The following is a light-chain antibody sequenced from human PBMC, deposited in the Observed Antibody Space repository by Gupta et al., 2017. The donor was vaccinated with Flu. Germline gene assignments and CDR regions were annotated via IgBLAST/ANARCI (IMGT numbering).Light chain of an antibody. Sequence: DIQMTQSPSSLPAGMGDTVIISCRASRTIGTYLNWYQQKPGKAPKLLISGASSLQSGVPSRFSGSGSGTDFTLTISSLQPEDSATYYCQQSFNTRITFGQGTRLEIK. CDR1: RTIGTY. J-gene: IGKJ5*01. CDR3: QQSFNTRIT. V-gene: IGKV1-39*01. CDR2: GAS.